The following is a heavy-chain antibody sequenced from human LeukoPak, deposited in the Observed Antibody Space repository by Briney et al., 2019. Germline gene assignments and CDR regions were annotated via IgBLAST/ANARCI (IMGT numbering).Heavy chain of an antibody. CDR3: ARDLGFGESWDY. V-gene: IGHV3-11*06. D-gene: IGHD3-10*01. J-gene: IGHJ4*02. CDR2: ISSSSSYT. CDR1: GFTFSDYY. Sequence: PGGSLRLSCAASGFTFSDYYMSWIRQAPGKGLEWVSYISSSSSYTNYADSVKGRFTISRDNAKNSLYLQMNSLRAEDTAVYYCARDLGFGESWDYWGQGTLVTVPS.